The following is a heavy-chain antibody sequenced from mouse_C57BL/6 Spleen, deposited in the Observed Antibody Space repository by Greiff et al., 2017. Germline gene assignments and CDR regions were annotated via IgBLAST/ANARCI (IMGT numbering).Heavy chain of an antibody. J-gene: IGHJ1*03. CDR3: ANHYGSSYWYFDV. D-gene: IGHD1-1*01. Sequence: QVQLQQPGAELVRPGTSVKLSCKASGYTFTSYWMHWVKQRPGQGLEWIGVIDPSDSYTNYIQKFKGKATLTVDTSSSTAYMQLSSLTSEDSAVYYCANHYGSSYWYFDVWGTGTTVTVSS. CDR2: IDPSDSYT. CDR1: GYTFTSYW. V-gene: IGHV1-59*01.